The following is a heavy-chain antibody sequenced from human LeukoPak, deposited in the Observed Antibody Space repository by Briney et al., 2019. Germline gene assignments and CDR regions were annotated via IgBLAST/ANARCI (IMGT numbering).Heavy chain of an antibody. J-gene: IGHJ4*02. V-gene: IGHV1-2*02. CDR3: ARMRARAAPFDY. CDR2: INPNSGGT. CDR1: GYTFTGYY. D-gene: IGHD2-15*01. Sequence: ASVKVSCKASGYTFTGYYMHWVRQAPGQGLEWMGWINPNSGGTNYAQKFQGRVTMTRDTSISTAYMELSRLRSVDTAVYYCARMRARAAPFDYWGQGTLVTVSS.